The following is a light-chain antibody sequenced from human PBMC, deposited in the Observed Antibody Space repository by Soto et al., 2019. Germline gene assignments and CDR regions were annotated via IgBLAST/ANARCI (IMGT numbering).Light chain of an antibody. CDR1: SSNLGSHY. J-gene: IGLJ7*01. Sequence: QSVLTQPPSASGTPGQRVTISCSGSSSNLGSHYVYWYQQLPGAAPKLLIYRNNQRPSGVPDRFSGSKSGTSASLAISGLRSEDEANYYCAAWDDSLSGREVFGGGTQLTVL. CDR3: AAWDDSLSGREV. CDR2: RNN. V-gene: IGLV1-47*01.